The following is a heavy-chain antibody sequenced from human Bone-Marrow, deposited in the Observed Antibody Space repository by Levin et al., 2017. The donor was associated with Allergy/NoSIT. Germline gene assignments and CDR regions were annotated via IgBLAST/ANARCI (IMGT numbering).Heavy chain of an antibody. CDR2: INTVNGNT. CDR1: GYTFTSYF. Sequence: KAGESLKISCKASGYTFTSYFIHWLRQAPGQGLEWMGWINTVNGNTKYSQKFQGRLTITRDTSASTAYMDLSSLTSEDTAVYYCARSPSLPWFDPWGQGTLVTVSS. V-gene: IGHV1-3*04. CDR3: ARSPSLPWFDP. J-gene: IGHJ5*02.